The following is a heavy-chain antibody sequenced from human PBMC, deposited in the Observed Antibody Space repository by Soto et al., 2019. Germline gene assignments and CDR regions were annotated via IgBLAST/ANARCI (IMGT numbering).Heavy chain of an antibody. D-gene: IGHD1-26*01. Sequence: QVQLQESGPGLVKPSETLSLTCTVSGGSVSSGSYYWSWIRQPPGKGLEWIGYIYYSGSTNYNPSLKSRVTISVDTSKNQFSLKLSSVTAADTAVYYCARAEWELPNWYFDLWGRGTLVTVSS. V-gene: IGHV4-61*01. CDR1: GGSVSSGSYY. J-gene: IGHJ2*01. CDR3: ARAEWELPNWYFDL. CDR2: IYYSGST.